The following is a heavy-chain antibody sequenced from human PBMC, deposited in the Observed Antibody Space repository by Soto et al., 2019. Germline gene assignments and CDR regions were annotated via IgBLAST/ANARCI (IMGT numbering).Heavy chain of an antibody. CDR2: SRSKANSYTT. J-gene: IGHJ4*02. CDR1: GFTLSDNY. V-gene: IGHV3-72*01. Sequence: GGSLRLSCAGSGFTLSDNYMDWVRQAPGKGLEWVGRSRSKANSYTTEYAASVKGRFTISRDDSKNSLFLQMNSLKTEDMAVYFCSNRRYWGQGTLVTVSS. CDR3: SNRRY.